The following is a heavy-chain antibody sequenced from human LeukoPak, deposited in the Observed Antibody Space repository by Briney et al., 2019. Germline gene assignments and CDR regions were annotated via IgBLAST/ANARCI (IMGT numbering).Heavy chain of an antibody. CDR1: GYTFTSYG. Sequence: ASGKVSCKASGYTFTSYGISWVRQAPGQGLEWMGWISAYKGNTNYAKKRHGRVTMTTDTSTTTAYMELRSLRSDATAVYYCAREQLPTLIVGAIAFVIWRQGTMVTVSS. D-gene: IGHD1-26*01. J-gene: IGHJ3*02. CDR2: ISAYKGNT. V-gene: IGHV1-18*01. CDR3: AREQLPTLIVGAIAFVI.